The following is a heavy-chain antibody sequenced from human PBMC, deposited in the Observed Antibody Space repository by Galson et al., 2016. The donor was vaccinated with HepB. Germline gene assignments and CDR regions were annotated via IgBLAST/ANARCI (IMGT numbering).Heavy chain of an antibody. V-gene: IGHV3-23*01. CDR3: ARLQWELVDY. CDR1: GFTFSSYA. J-gene: IGHJ4*02. Sequence: SLRLSCAASGFTFSSYAMSWVRQAPGKGLEWVSGISGSGGDINYADSVKGRFTISRDNSKNMLHLQMNSLRAEDTAVYYCARLQWELVDYWGQGTLVTVSS. D-gene: IGHD1-26*01. CDR2: ISGSGGDI.